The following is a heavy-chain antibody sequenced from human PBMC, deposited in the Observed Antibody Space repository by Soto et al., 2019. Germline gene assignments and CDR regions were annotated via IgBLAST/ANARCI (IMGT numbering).Heavy chain of an antibody. CDR1: GGTFSSYA. CDR2: IIPIFGTA. D-gene: IGHD5-18*01. V-gene: IGHV1-69*01. CDR3: ARDGYSYGYDYYYGMDV. J-gene: IGHJ6*02. Sequence: SVKFSCTASGGTFSSYAISWVRQAPGQGLEWMGGIIPIFGTANYAQKFQGRVTITADESTSTAYMELSSLRSEDTAVYYCARDGYSYGYDYYYGMDVWGQGTTVTVSS.